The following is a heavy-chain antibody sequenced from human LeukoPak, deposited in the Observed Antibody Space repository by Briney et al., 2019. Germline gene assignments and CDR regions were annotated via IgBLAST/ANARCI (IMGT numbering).Heavy chain of an antibody. Sequence: PGGSLRLSCAASGFTFSDYYMSWIRQAPGKGLEWVSYISIIGSTKYYADSVKGRFTISRDNAKNSLYLQMNSLRAEDTAVYYCARDSSITARGPDYYYYMDVWGKGTTVTVSS. D-gene: IGHD6-6*01. CDR2: ISIIGSTK. J-gene: IGHJ6*03. CDR1: GFTFSDYY. V-gene: IGHV3-11*04. CDR3: ARDSSITARGPDYYYYMDV.